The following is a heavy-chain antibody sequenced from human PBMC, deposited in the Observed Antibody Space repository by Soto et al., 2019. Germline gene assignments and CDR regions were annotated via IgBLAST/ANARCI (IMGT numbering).Heavy chain of an antibody. J-gene: IGHJ4*02. V-gene: IGHV1-18*01. CDR3: ARAHSGYPIDY. D-gene: IGHD5-12*01. CDR1: GYTFTRYG. CDR2: ISAYNGHT. Sequence: ASVKVSCKASGYTFTRYGISWVRQAPGQGLEWMGWISAYNGHTNYAQKFQGRVTMITETSTSTAYMELTSLRSDDTAVYYCARAHSGYPIDYWGQGTLVTVSS.